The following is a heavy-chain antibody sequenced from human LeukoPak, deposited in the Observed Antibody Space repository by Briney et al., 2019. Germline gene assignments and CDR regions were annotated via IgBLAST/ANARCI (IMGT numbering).Heavy chain of an antibody. CDR3: ARALRGSGSYSVGDYYYGMDV. CDR2: IYYSGST. Sequence: KTSETLSLTCTVSGGSISSYYWSWIRQPPGKGLEWIGYIYYSGSTSYNPSPKSRVTISVDTSKNQFSLKLSSVTAADTAVYYCARALRGSGSYSVGDYYYGMDVWGQGTTVTVSS. D-gene: IGHD3-10*01. V-gene: IGHV4-59*01. CDR1: GGSISSYY. J-gene: IGHJ6*02.